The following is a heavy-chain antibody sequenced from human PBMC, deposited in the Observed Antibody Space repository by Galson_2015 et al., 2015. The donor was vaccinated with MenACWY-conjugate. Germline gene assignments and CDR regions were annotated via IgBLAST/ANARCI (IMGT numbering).Heavy chain of an antibody. Sequence: SLRLSCAASGFSFSNYAMSWVRQAPGKGLEWVSAISGSGDRGTYYADSVKGRFTISRDDYKNTLYLQMNSLRAEDTAVYYCARASSPGELYPRPFDYWGRGALVTVSP. CDR3: ARASSPGELYPRPFDY. CDR2: ISGSGDRGT. V-gene: IGHV3-23*01. J-gene: IGHJ4*02. D-gene: IGHD3-10*01. CDR1: GFSFSNYA.